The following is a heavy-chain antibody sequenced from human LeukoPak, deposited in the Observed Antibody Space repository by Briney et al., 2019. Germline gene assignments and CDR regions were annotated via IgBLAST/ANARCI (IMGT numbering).Heavy chain of an antibody. J-gene: IGHJ4*02. CDR3: ARGTTGYGPAD. D-gene: IGHD1-14*01. CDR2: IWYDGSNK. V-gene: IGHV3-33*01. Sequence: GRSLRLSRAAAGFTFSSYGMHWVRQAPGKGLEWVAVIWYDGSNKYYADSVKGRFTISRDNSKNTLYLQMNSLRAEDTAVYYCARGTTGYGPADWGQGTLVTVSS. CDR1: GFTFSSYG.